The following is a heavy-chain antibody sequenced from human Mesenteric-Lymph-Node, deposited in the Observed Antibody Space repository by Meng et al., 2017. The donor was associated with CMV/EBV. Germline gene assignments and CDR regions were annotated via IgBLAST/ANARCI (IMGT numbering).Heavy chain of an antibody. J-gene: IGHJ4*02. CDR1: GFTFDDFA. CDR2: ISWDGSYI. Sequence: GGSLRLSCAASGFTFDDFAMHWVRQAPGKGLEWVSGISWDGSYIAYADSVKGRFTISRDNAKNSLYLQMNNLRAEDTALYYCTKDRRSSISIFGVVISNWGQGALVTVS. D-gene: IGHD3-3*01. CDR3: TKDRRSSISIFGVVISN. V-gene: IGHV3-9*01.